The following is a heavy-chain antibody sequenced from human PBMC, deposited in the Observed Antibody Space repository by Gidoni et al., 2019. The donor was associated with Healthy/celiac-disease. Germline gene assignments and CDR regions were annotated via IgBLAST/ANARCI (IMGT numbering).Heavy chain of an antibody. V-gene: IGHV1-18*01. CDR2: ISAYNGNT. CDR3: ARDLSIAARQFPGY. D-gene: IGHD6-6*01. Sequence: QVQLVQSGAEVEKPGASAKVCCKASGYTFTSYGISWVRQAPGQGLEWMGWISAYNGNTNYAQKLQSRVTMTTDTSTSTAYMELRSLRSDDTAVYYCARDLSIAARQFPGYWGQGTLVTVSS. CDR1: GYTFTSYG. J-gene: IGHJ4*02.